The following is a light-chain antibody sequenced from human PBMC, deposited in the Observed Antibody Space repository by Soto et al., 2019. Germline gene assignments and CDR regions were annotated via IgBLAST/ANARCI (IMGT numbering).Light chain of an antibody. Sequence: QSALTQPASVSGSPGQSITISCTGTSSDVGGYNYVSWYKQHSGKAPKLLIYDVSYRPSGVSNRFSGFKSGNTASLTISGRQDEDEADYYCSSYTSSSTVVFGGGTKLTVL. CDR3: SSYTSSSTVV. V-gene: IGLV2-14*03. CDR2: DVS. J-gene: IGLJ2*01. CDR1: SSDVGGYNY.